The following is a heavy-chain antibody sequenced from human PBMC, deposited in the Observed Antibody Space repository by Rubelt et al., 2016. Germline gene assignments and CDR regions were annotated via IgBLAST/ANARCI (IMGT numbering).Heavy chain of an antibody. Sequence: GPGLVKPSETLSLTCTVSGGSISSYYWSWIRQPPGKGLEWIGYIYYSGSTKYNPSLKSRVTISVDTSKNQFSLKLSSVTAADTAVYYCARSIFCSGGSCSHWYFDLWGRGTLVTVSS. CDR3: ARSIFCSGGSCSHWYFDL. CDR1: GGSISSYY. V-gene: IGHV4-59*08. J-gene: IGHJ2*01. CDR2: IYYSGST. D-gene: IGHD2-15*01.